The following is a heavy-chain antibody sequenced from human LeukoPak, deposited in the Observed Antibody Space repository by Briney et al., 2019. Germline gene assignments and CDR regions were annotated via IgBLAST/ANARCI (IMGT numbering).Heavy chain of an antibody. CDR2: INPNSGGT. D-gene: IGHD6-13*01. V-gene: IGHV1-2*02. CDR3: ARDSWEQQLDFDY. Sequence: GASVKVSCKASGYTFTGYYMNWVRQAPGQGLEWMGWINPNSGGTNYARKFQGRVTMTRDTSISTAYMELSRLRSDDTAVYYCARDSWEQQLDFDYWGQGTLVTVSS. CDR1: GYTFTGYY. J-gene: IGHJ4*02.